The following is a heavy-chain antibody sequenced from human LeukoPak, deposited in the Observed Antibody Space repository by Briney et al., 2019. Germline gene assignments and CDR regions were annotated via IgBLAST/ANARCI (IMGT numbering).Heavy chain of an antibody. J-gene: IGHJ4*02. Sequence: ASVKVSCKASGYTFTGYYMHWVRQAPGQGLEWMGWINPNSGGTNYAQKFQGRVTMTRDTSISTAYMELSRLRSDDTAVYYCARDYYYGSGSPNSDYWGQGTLVTVSS. CDR2: INPNSGGT. CDR3: ARDYYYGSGSPNSDY. V-gene: IGHV1-2*02. D-gene: IGHD3-10*01. CDR1: GYTFTGYY.